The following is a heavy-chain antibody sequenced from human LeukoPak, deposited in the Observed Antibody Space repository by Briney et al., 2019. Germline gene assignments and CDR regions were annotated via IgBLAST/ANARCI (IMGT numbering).Heavy chain of an antibody. CDR2: IKSKTDGGTT. J-gene: IGHJ4*02. D-gene: IGHD3-3*01. CDR1: GFTFSNAW. Sequence: TGGSLRLSCAASGFTFSNAWMSWVRQAPGKGLEWVGRIKSKTDGGTTDYAAPVKGRLTISRDDSKNTLYLQMNSLKTEDTAVYYYYVYDFWSGYNDYWGQGTLVTVSS. V-gene: IGHV3-15*01. CDR3: YVYDFWSGYNDY.